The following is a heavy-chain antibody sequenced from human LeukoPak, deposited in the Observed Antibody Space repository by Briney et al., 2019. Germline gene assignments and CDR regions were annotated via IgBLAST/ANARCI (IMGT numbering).Heavy chain of an antibody. CDR1: GFTFNNYA. D-gene: IGHD1-20*01. V-gene: IGHV3-23*01. Sequence: GGSLRLSCAASGFTFNNYAMNWVRQAPGKGLEWVSGVSGSGDSTFYADSVKGRLTISRDNSKKTLYLQINSLRAEDTAVYYCAKGYNWNPREGWFDPWGQGILVAVSS. CDR3: AKGYNWNPREGWFDP. J-gene: IGHJ5*02. CDR2: VSGSGDST.